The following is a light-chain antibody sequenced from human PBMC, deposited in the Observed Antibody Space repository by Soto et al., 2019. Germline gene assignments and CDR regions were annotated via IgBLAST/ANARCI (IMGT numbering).Light chain of an antibody. J-gene: IGKJ1*01. CDR1: QSVSSSY. Sequence: EIVLTQSPGTLSLSQGERATLSCRASQSVSSSYLAWYQQKPGQAPRLLIYGASSRATGIPARFSGSGSGTEFTLTISSLQSEDFAVYYCQQYNNWPRTFGQGTKV. CDR3: QQYNNWPRT. CDR2: GAS. V-gene: IGKV3D-15*01.